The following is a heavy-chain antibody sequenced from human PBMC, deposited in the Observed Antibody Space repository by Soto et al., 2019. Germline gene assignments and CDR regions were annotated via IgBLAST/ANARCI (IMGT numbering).Heavy chain of an antibody. CDR1: GCTFSSYA. V-gene: IGHV1-69*13. Sequence: SVKVSCKASGCTFSSYAISWVRQAPGQGLEWMGGIIPIFGTANCAQKFQGRVTITADESTSTAYMELSSLRSEDTAVYYCARDVPVNSYYYDSSGYCFDYWGQGTLVTVSS. J-gene: IGHJ4*01. CDR3: ARDVPVNSYYYDSSGYCFDY. D-gene: IGHD3-22*01. CDR2: IIPIFGTA.